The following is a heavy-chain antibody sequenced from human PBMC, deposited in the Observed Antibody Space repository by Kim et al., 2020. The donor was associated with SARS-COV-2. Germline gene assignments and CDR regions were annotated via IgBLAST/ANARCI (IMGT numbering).Heavy chain of an antibody. V-gene: IGHV5-51*01. D-gene: IGHD3-10*01. J-gene: IGHJ6*02. CDR3: ARHRIYYGSGSYNYYGMDV. CDR1: GYSFTSYW. CDR2: IYPGDSDT. Sequence: GESLKISCKGSGYSFTSYWIGWVRQMPGKGLEWMGIIYPGDSDTRYSPSFQGQVTISADKSISTAYLQWSSLKASDTAMYYCARHRIYYGSGSYNYYGMDVWGQGTTVTVSS.